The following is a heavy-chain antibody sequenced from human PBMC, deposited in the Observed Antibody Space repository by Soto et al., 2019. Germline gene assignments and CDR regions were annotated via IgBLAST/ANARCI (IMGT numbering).Heavy chain of an antibody. J-gene: IGHJ4*02. Sequence: PSETLSLTCTVSGGSISSSSYYWGWIRQPPGKGLEWIGSSYFSGSTYYNPALHSRVTISVDSSKNQFSLKLSSVTAADAAVYFCARLHGLDIVAYCWGQGILVIVSS. CDR3: ARLHGLDIVAYC. CDR2: SYFSGST. V-gene: IGHV4-39*01. D-gene: IGHD2-15*01. CDR1: GGSISSSSYY.